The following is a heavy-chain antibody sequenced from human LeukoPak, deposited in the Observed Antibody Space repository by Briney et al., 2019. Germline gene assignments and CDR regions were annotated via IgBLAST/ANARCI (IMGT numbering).Heavy chain of an antibody. Sequence: GGPLSLSCAASGFTFSSYAMSWVRPAPGKGLEWVSVISGSGGTTHYADSVKGRFTISRDNSKNTLHLQMNSLRGEDTAVYYCAKDGQVNQPDRLFTDWGQGTLVIVSS. CDR1: GFTFSSYA. J-gene: IGHJ4*02. V-gene: IGHV3-23*01. D-gene: IGHD1-14*01. CDR2: ISGSGGTT. CDR3: AKDGQVNQPDRLFTD.